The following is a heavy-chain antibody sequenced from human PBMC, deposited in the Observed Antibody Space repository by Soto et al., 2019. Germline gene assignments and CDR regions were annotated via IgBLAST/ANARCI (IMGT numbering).Heavy chain of an antibody. Sequence: PGGSLRLSCAASGFTFSSYAMNWVRQAPGKGLEWVSAISGSGGSTYYADSVKGRFTISRDNSKNTLYLQMNSLRAEDTAVYYCAKGPRVGPRGSDTAIRLLPERGQGTLVTVSS. CDR3: AKGPRVGPRGSDTAIRLLPE. J-gene: IGHJ4*02. CDR2: ISGSGGST. CDR1: GFTFSSYA. V-gene: IGHV3-23*01. D-gene: IGHD5-18*01.